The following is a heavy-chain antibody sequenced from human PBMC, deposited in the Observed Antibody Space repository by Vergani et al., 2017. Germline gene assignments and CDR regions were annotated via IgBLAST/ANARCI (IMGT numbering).Heavy chain of an antibody. V-gene: IGHV3-23*04. CDR2: ISGSGDNT. CDR3: AKALGRGGSWRETSDAFDI. J-gene: IGHJ3*02. Sequence: VQLVESGGGVVQPGRSLRLSCAASGFTFSSYAMSWVRQAPGKGLEWVSTISGSGDNTYYADSVKGRFTISRDNSKNTLYLQMNSLRAEDTAVYYCAKALGRGGSWRETSDAFDIWGQGTMVTVSS. D-gene: IGHD2-15*01. CDR1: GFTFSSYA.